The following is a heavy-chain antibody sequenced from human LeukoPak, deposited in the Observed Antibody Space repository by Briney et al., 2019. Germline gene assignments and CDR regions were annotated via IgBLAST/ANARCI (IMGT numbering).Heavy chain of an antibody. D-gene: IGHD1-26*01. CDR2: IYSGGST. CDR3: AREGVGATGDYYFDY. Sequence: GGSLRLSCAASGFTFSSNYMSWVRQAPGKGLEWVSVIYSGGSTYYADSVKGRFTISRDNSKNTLYLQMNSLRAEDTAVYYCAREGVGATGDYYFDYWGQGTLVTVSS. J-gene: IGHJ4*02. V-gene: IGHV3-53*01. CDR1: GFTFSSNY.